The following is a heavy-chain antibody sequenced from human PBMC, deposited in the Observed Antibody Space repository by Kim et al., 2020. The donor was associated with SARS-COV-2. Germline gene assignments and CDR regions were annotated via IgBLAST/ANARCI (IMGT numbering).Heavy chain of an antibody. CDR3: VRTGTGQQQLRAGD. CDR1: GYTFTTYG. CDR2: VSAYNGNT. J-gene: IGHJ4*02. D-gene: IGHD4-4*01. V-gene: IGHV1-18*01. Sequence: ASVKVSCKASGYTFTTYGISWVRQAPGQGLEWMGWVSAYNGNTNYAQKLQGRVTMTTDTSTSTAYMEMTSLRSDDTAVYYCVRTGTGQQQLRAGDRGQGTLVTVSS.